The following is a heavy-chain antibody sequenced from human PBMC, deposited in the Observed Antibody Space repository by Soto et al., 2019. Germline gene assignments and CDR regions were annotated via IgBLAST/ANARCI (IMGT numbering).Heavy chain of an antibody. D-gene: IGHD3-16*02. J-gene: IGHJ4*02. CDR3: ARDEAMITFGGVVAADY. V-gene: IGHV1-18*01. CDR2: ISPYNGNT. CDR1: GYTFTRFG. Sequence: QVQLVQSGAEVKKPGASVQVSCKASGYTFTRFGINWVRQAPGQGLQWMGWISPYNGNTNYAQKLQGRVTMTTDTSTSTAYMELRSLRSDDTAVYYCARDEAMITFGGVVAADYWGQGTLVTVSS.